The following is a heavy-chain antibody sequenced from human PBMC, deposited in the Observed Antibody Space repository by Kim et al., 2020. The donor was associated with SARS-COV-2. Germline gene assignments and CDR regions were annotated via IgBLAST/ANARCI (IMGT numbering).Heavy chain of an antibody. Sequence: SVKVSCKASGDTFSSYAISWVRQAPGQGLEWMGGIIPIFGTTNYAQKFQGRVTITADESTSTAYMELSSLRSEDTAVYYCARAPDYYGSGRRYYYYGMDVWGQEATVTVSS. V-gene: IGHV1-69*13. J-gene: IGHJ6*02. CDR3: ARAPDYYGSGRRYYYYGMDV. CDR2: IIPIFGTT. D-gene: IGHD3-10*01. CDR1: GDTFSSYA.